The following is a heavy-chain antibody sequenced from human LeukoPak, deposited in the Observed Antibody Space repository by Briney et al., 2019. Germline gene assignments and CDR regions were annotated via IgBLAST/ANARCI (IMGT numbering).Heavy chain of an antibody. CDR1: GFTVSSNY. CDR2: IYSGGST. J-gene: IGHJ6*03. Sequence: PGGSLRLSCAASGFTVSSNYMSWVRQAPGKGLEGVSVIYSGGSTYYADSVKGRFTISRDNSKNTLYLQMNSLRAEDTAVYYCARDSSSWDLYYYMDVWGKGTTVTVSS. CDR3: ARDSSSWDLYYYMDV. V-gene: IGHV3-53*01. D-gene: IGHD6-13*01.